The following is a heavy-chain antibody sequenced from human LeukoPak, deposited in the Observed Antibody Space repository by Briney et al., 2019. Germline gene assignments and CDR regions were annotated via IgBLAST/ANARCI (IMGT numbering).Heavy chain of an antibody. D-gene: IGHD3-10*01. CDR2: IYTSGST. V-gene: IGHV4-4*07. Sequence: PSETLSLTCTVSGGFTGNYQWNWIRPPAGKGREWIGRIYTSGSTNYNASLKSRVTMSLDTSEGHYSLKLKSVTAAHTPMYYCAREVEGYGSGVFDIWGQGTMVTVSS. CDR3: AREVEGYGSGVFDI. CDR1: GGFTGNYQ. J-gene: IGHJ3*02.